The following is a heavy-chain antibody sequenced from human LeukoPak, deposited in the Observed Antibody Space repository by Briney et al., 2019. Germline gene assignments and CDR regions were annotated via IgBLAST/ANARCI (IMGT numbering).Heavy chain of an antibody. J-gene: IGHJ4*02. CDR3: ASLLYGGNYFDY. Sequence: GESLNISCKGSGYRFTSYWIAWVRQMPGKGLEWMGIISPGDTNTSDSPSFQGQVTLSADRSISTDYLQWSNLTASDTAMYYCASLLYGGNYFDYWGQGTLVTVSS. CDR2: ISPGDTNT. D-gene: IGHD4-23*01. CDR1: GYRFTSYW. V-gene: IGHV5-51*01.